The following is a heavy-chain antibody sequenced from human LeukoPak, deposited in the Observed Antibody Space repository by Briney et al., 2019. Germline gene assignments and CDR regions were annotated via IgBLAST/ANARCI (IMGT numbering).Heavy chain of an antibody. D-gene: IGHD6-19*01. Sequence: SETLSLTCTVSGGSISSSSYYWGWIRQPPGKGLEWIGSIYYSGSTYYNPSLKSRVTISVDTSKNQFSLKLSSVTAADTAVYYCAREIVSSFALRSSGWYYFDYWGQGTLVTVSS. CDR1: GGSISSSSYY. V-gene: IGHV4-39*07. CDR3: AREIVSSFALRSSGWYYFDY. J-gene: IGHJ4*02. CDR2: IYYSGST.